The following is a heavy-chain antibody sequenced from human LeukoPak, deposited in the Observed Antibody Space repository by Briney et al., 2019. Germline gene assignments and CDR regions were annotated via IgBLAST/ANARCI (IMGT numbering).Heavy chain of an antibody. V-gene: IGHV1-18*01. J-gene: IGHJ4*02. CDR1: GYTFTSYG. CDR3: ARVRGYYDSIGPRDY. D-gene: IGHD3-22*01. CDR2: ISAYNGNT. Sequence: ASVKVSCKASGYTFTSYGISWVRQAPGQGLEWMGWISAYNGNTNYAQKLQGRVTMTTDTSTSTAYMELRSLRSDDTAVYYCARVRGYYDSIGPRDYWGQGTLVTVSS.